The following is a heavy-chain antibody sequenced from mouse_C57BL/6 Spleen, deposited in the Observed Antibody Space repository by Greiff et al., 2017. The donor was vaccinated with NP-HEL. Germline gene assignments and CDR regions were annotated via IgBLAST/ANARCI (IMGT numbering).Heavy chain of an antibody. CDR1: GYSITSGYD. D-gene: IGHD1-1*01. Sequence: EVQLVESGPGMVKPSQSLSLTCTVTGYSITSGYDWHWIRHFPGNKLEWVGYIRYSGSTNYNPSLKSRISITHDTSKNHFFLKLNSVTTDDTATYYCARDYYGSSYDWYFDVWGTGTTVTVSS. J-gene: IGHJ1*03. V-gene: IGHV3-1*01. CDR2: IRYSGST. CDR3: ARDYYGSSYDWYFDV.